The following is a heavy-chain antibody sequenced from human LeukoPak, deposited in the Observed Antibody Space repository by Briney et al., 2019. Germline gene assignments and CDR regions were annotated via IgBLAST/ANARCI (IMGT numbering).Heavy chain of an antibody. D-gene: IGHD6-19*01. CDR2: ISGSGDT. CDR3: ARSYSSGWYDY. Sequence: PGGSLRLSCAASGFTFSNYYMSWIRQAPGKGLEWVSYISGSGDTNYADSVMGRFTISRDNAKNSLYLQMNSLRAEDTAVYYCARSYSSGWYDYWGQGTLVTVSS. CDR1: GFTFSNYY. V-gene: IGHV3-11*06. J-gene: IGHJ4*02.